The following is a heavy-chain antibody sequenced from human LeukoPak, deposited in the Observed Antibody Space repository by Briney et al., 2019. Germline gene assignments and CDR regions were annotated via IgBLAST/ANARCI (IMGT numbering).Heavy chain of an antibody. CDR3: ARARLREYDSSGYYYNWFDY. CDR2: IYYSGST. D-gene: IGHD3-22*01. V-gene: IGHV4-39*07. J-gene: IGHJ4*02. Sequence: KPSETLSLTCTVSGGSISSSSYYWGWIRQPPGKGLEWIGSIYYSGSTYYNPSLKSRVTISVDTSKNQFSLKLSSVTAADTAVYYCARARLREYDSSGYYYNWFDYWGQGTLVTVSS. CDR1: GGSISSSSYY.